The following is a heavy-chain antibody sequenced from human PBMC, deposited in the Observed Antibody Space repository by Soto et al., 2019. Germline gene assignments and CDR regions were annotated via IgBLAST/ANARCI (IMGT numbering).Heavy chain of an antibody. CDR3: ARAGTGSYLNAFDV. CDR1: GGTFSNYA. Sequence: QVQLVQSGAEVEKPGSSVKVSCKASGGTFSNYALSWVRQAPGQGLEWMGGIIPVFGPAHYAQKFQGRVTITADESTSTAHVELSSLRSEDTAVYYCARAGTGSYLNAFDVWGQGTMVTVSS. V-gene: IGHV1-69*01. CDR2: IIPVFGPA. D-gene: IGHD1-26*01. J-gene: IGHJ3*01.